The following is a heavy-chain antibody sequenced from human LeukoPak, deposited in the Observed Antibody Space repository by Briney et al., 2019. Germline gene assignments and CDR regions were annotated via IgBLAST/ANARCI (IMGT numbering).Heavy chain of an antibody. J-gene: IGHJ4*02. CDR1: GFTFSSHG. D-gene: IGHD3-16*01. CDR2: IWYDGSDK. Sequence: PGGSLRLSCAASGFTFSSHGMHWVRQAPGKGLEWVAVIWYDGSDKYYADSVKGWFTISRDNSKNTLYLQMTSLRADDTAVYYCARDRVLHYFDYWGQGALVTVSS. CDR3: ARDRVLHYFDY. V-gene: IGHV3-33*01.